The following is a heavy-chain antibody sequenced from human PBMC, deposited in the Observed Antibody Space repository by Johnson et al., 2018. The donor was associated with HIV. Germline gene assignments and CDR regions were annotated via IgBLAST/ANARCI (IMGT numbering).Heavy chain of an antibody. Sequence: VQLVESGGGLVQPGGSLRLSCAASGFTFSSYAMSWVRQAPGKGLEWVSAISGSGGSTYYADSVKGRFTISRDNSKNTLYLQMSSLRAEDTAVYYCARDRGYCTNGVCYYDAFDIWGQGTMVTVSA. CDR2: ISGSGGST. CDR1: GFTFSSYA. J-gene: IGHJ3*02. CDR3: ARDRGYCTNGVCYYDAFDI. V-gene: IGHV3-23*04. D-gene: IGHD2-8*01.